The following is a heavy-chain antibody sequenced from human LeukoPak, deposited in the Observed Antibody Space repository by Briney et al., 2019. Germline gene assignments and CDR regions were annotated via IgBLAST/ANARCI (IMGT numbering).Heavy chain of an antibody. CDR1: GGTFSSYA. CDR3: ARYIVVVTSDAFDI. CDR2: IIPILGIA. D-gene: IGHD2-21*02. V-gene: IGHV1-69*04. J-gene: IGHJ3*02. Sequence: ASVKVSCKASGGTFSSYAISWVRQAPGQGLEWMGRIIPILGIANYAQKFQGRVTITADKSTSTAYMELSSLRSEDTAVYYCARYIVVVTSDAFDIWGQGAMVTVSS.